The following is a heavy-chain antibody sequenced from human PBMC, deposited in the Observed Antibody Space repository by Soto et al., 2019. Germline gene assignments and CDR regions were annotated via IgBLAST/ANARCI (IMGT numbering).Heavy chain of an antibody. V-gene: IGHV1-18*01. D-gene: IGHD2-2*01. CDR1: GYTFTSYG. CDR3: ARGGIVVVPAALWFDP. CDR2: ISAYNGNT. Sequence: ASVKVSCKASGYTFTSYGISWVRQAPGQGLEWMGWISAYNGNTNYAQKLQGRVTMTTDTSTSTAYMELRSLRSDDTAVYYCARGGIVVVPAALWFDPWGQGTLVTVSS. J-gene: IGHJ5*02.